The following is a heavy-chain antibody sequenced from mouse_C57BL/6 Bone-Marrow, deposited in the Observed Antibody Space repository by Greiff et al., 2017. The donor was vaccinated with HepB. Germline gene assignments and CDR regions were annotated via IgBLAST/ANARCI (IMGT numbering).Heavy chain of an antibody. Sequence: VQLQQPGAELVKPGASVKMSCKASGYTFTSYWITWVKQRPGQGLEWIGDIYPGSGSTNYNEKFKSKATLTVDTSSSTAYMQLSSLTSEDSTVYYCARRRNQFGDYAMDYWGQGTSVTVAS. CDR3: ARRRNQFGDYAMDY. J-gene: IGHJ4*01. CDR1: GYTFTSYW. V-gene: IGHV1-55*01. CDR2: IYPGSGST. D-gene: IGHD2-1*01.